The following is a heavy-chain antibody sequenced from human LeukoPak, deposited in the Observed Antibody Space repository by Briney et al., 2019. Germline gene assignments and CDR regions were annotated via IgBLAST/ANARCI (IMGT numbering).Heavy chain of an antibody. CDR3: ARIRVGYFDY. V-gene: IGHV4-39*01. J-gene: IGHJ4*02. CDR2: IYYSGST. Sequence: SETLSLTCTVSGGSISSSSYYWGWIRQPPGKGLEWIGSIYYSGSTYYNPSLKSRVTISVDTSKNQFSRKLSSVTAADTAVYYCARIRVGYFDYWGQGTLVTVSS. D-gene: IGHD3-16*01. CDR1: GGSISSSSYY.